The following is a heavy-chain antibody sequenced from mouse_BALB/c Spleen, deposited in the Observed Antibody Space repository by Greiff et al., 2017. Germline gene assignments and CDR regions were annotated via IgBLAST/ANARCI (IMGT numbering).Heavy chain of an antibody. CDR1: GFTFSSYG. V-gene: IGHV5-6*01. J-gene: IGHJ1*01. CDR3: ARQRSSIATVGPIPWYFDV. Sequence: EVQVVESGGDLVKPGGSLKLSCAASGFTFSSYGMSWVRQTPDKRLEWVATISSGGSYTYYPDSVKGRFTISRDNAKNTLYLQMSRLKSEDTAMYYCARQRSSIATVGPIPWYFDVWGAGTTVTVSS. D-gene: IGHD1-1*01. CDR2: ISSGGSYT.